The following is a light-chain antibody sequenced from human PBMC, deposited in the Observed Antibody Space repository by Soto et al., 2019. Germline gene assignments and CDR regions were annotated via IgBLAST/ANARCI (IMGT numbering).Light chain of an antibody. Sequence: DIMLTQSPGTLSLSPGERVTLSCGASQIVTSDYLAWYHQAPGQAPRLLIYGAFNRATGISDRFSGSGSGTDFTLSISRLEPGDFGVYFCHQYGKSPRTFGQGAKVDI. V-gene: IGKV3-20*01. CDR3: HQYGKSPRT. CDR2: GAF. CDR1: QIVTSDY. J-gene: IGKJ1*01.